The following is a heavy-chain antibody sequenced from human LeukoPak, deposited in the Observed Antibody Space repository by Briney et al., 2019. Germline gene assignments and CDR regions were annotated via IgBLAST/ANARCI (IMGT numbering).Heavy chain of an antibody. CDR3: VKVRCGGDCYLFVFGAFDI. D-gene: IGHD2-21*02. J-gene: IGHJ3*02. V-gene: IGHV3-64D*09. CDR1: GFTFSSYA. Sequence: PGGSLRLSCSASGFTFSSYAMHWVRQAPGKGLEYVSAISSNGGSTYYADSVKGRFTISRDNSKNTLYLQMSSLRAEDTAVYYCVKVRCGGDCYLFVFGAFDIWGQGTMVTVSS. CDR2: ISSNGGST.